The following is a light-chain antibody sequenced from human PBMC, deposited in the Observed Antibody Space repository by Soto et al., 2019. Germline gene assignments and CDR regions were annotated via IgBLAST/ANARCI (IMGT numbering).Light chain of an antibody. CDR1: QSVSSN. Sequence: EIVMTQSPGNLSVSPGERATLSCRASQSVSSNLAWYQQKPGQAPSLLIYGASTRATGIPARFSGSGSGTEFALTISSLQSEDFAVYYCQQYNNWPRTFGQGTKVEIK. CDR3: QQYNNWPRT. V-gene: IGKV3-15*01. J-gene: IGKJ1*01. CDR2: GAS.